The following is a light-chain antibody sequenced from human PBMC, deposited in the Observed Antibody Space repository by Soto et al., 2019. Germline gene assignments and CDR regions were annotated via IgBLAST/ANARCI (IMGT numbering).Light chain of an antibody. J-gene: IGLJ2*01. CDR3: AAWYDSLSGVV. CDR2: RNN. Sequence: QSVLTQPPSASGTPGQRVTISCSGSSSNIGSNYVYWYQQIPGTAPKLLISRNNQRPSGVPDRSSGSKSGTSASLAISGLRSEDEAHYYCAAWYDSLSGVVFGGGTKLTVL. V-gene: IGLV1-47*01. CDR1: SSNIGSNY.